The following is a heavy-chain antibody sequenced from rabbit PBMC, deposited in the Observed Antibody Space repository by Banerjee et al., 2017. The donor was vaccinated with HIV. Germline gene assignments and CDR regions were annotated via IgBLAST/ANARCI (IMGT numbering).Heavy chain of an antibody. CDR2: IDAGSSGRA. Sequence: QSLEESGGDLVKPGASLTLTCTASGFSFSSSYWICWVRQAPGKGLEWIACIDAGSSGRAFHASLGKGRFTNPKTSATTVNLQMTRLTAADTATYFCAREISSYLDYFNLWGPGTLVTVS. CDR1: GFSFSSSYW. D-gene: IGHD8-1*01. CDR3: AREISSYLDYFNL. J-gene: IGHJ4*01. V-gene: IGHV1S40*01.